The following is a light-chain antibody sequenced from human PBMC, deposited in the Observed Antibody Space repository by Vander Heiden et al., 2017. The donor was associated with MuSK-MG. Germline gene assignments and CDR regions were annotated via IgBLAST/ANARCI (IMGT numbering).Light chain of an antibody. CDR3: QQRDSWPPIT. V-gene: IGKV3-11*01. Sequence: VLTQSPATLSLSPGESATLSCRASQSVRTYLAWYQQKPGQAPRLLIYDASNRATGIPARFGGSGSGTDFTLTISSLEPEDSAVYYCQQRDSWPPITFGQGTRLEIK. CDR1: QSVRTY. J-gene: IGKJ5*01. CDR2: DAS.